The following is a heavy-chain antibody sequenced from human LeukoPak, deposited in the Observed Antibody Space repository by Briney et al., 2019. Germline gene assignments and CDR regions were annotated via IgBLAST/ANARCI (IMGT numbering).Heavy chain of an antibody. Sequence: SETLSLTCTVSGGSISSYYWSWIRQPPGKGLEWIGSIYSSGSTYYNPSLKSRVNISVDTSKNQFSLKLSSVTAADTAVYYCARYCSSTSCFNWFDPWGQGTLVTVSS. J-gene: IGHJ5*02. CDR1: GGSISSYY. V-gene: IGHV4-59*12. CDR2: IYSSGST. D-gene: IGHD2-2*01. CDR3: ARYCSSTSCFNWFDP.